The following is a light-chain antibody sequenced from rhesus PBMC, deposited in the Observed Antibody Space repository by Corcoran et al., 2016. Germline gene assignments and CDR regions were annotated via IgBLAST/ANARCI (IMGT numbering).Light chain of an antibody. CDR3: LRHNSYPLT. CDR1: QGISSY. CDR2: NAS. Sequence: DIQMTQSPSSLSASVGDTVTINCRASQGISSYLNWFQQKPEKAPKLLIYNASSLESGVPSRFSGSGSGTDFPLTISILQPEDFAANYCLRHNSYPLTFGGGAKVEIE. J-gene: IGKJ4*01. V-gene: IGKV1-28*03.